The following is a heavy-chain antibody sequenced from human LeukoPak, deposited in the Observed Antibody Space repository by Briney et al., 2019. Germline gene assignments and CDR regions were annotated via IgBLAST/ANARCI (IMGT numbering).Heavy chain of an antibody. CDR2: IHYSGST. V-gene: IGHV4-39*01. D-gene: IGHD3-10*01. CDR1: GGSISSSSYY. J-gene: IGHJ3*02. CDR3: ARRAGSGSTKVFDI. Sequence: SETLSLACIVSGGSISSSSYYWGWIRQPPGKGLEWIGSIHYSGSTYYNPSLKSRVTISVDTPKNQFSLKLSSVTAADTAVYYCARRAGSGSTKVFDIWGQGTMVTVSS.